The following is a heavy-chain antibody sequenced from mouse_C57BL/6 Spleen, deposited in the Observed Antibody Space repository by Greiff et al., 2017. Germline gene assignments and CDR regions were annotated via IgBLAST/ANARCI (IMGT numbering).Heavy chain of an antibody. CDR3: ARSLITTVVDAWFAY. CDR2: IDPNSGGT. CDR1: GYTFTSYW. J-gene: IGHJ3*01. V-gene: IGHV1-72*01. Sequence: QVQLQQPGAELVKPGASVKLSCKASGYTFTSYWMHWVKQRPGRGLEWIGRIDPNSGGTKYNEKFKSKATLTVDKPSRTAYMQLSSLTSEDSAVYYCARSLITTVVDAWFAYWGQGTLVTVSA. D-gene: IGHD1-1*01.